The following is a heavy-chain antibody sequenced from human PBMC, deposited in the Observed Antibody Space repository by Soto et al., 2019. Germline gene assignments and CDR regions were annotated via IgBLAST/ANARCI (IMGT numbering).Heavy chain of an antibody. J-gene: IGHJ4*02. CDR1: GFPFSSYG. Sequence: QAQLVESVGSVVQPGRSLRLSCAASGFPFSSYGMHWVREAPGKGLEWVAVISYDGSNKYYADSVKGRFTISRDNSASTLYLQMNSLRPEDTALYYCVGGQYYFDYRGQGTLVTVSP. CDR3: VGGQYYFDY. V-gene: IGHV3-30*03. D-gene: IGHD6-25*01. CDR2: ISYDGSNK.